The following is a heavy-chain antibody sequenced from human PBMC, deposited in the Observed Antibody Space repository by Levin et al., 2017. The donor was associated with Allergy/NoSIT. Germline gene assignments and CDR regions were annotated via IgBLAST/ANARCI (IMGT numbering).Heavy chain of an antibody. J-gene: IGHJ4*02. CDR3: ARRSVQGVIIVNPFDY. D-gene: IGHD3-10*01. CDR1: GYTFTSYA. CDR2: INAGNGNT. Sequence: ASVKVSCKASGYTFTSYAMHWVRQAPGQRLEWMGWINAGNGNTKYSQKFQGRVTITRDTSASTAYMELSSLRSEDTAVYYCARRSVQGVIIVNPFDYWGQGTLVTVSS. V-gene: IGHV1-3*01.